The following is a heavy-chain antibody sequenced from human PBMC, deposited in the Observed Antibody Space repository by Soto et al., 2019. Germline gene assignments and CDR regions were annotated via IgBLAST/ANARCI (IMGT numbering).Heavy chain of an antibody. D-gene: IGHD3-10*01. V-gene: IGHV4-30-2*01. J-gene: IGHJ6*02. Sequence: SETLSLTCAVSGGSISSGGYSWSWIRQPPGKGLEWIGYIYHSGSTYYNPSLKSRVTISVDRSKNQFSLKLSSVTAADTAVYYSASLLVLGVEKRGVDVWGQWTTVPVSS. CDR3: ASLLVLGVEKRGVDV. CDR2: IYHSGST. CDR1: GGSISSGGYS.